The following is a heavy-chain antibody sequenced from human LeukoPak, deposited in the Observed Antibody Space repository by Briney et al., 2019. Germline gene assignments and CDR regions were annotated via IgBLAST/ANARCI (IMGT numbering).Heavy chain of an antibody. Sequence: SETLSLTCTVSGGSISSSSYYWGWIRQPPGKGLEWIGSIYYSGSTYYNPSLKSRVTISVDTSKNQFSLELSSVTAADTAVYYCARHSCYYDSSGYYCPFQHWGQGTLVTVSS. CDR1: GGSISSSSYY. CDR3: ARHSCYYDSSGYYCPFQH. J-gene: IGHJ1*01. V-gene: IGHV4-39*01. CDR2: IYYSGST. D-gene: IGHD3-22*01.